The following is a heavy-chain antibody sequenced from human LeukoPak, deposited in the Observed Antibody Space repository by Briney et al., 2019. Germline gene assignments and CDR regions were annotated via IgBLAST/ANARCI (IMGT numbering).Heavy chain of an antibody. Sequence: PGGSLRLSCAASGFTFSSYAMHWVRQAPGKGLEWVAVISYDGSNKYYAGSVKGRFTISRDNSKNTLYLQMNSLRAEDTAVYYCARVWDTAMAPGYWGQGTLVTVSS. CDR2: ISYDGSNK. J-gene: IGHJ4*02. CDR1: GFTFSSYA. D-gene: IGHD5-18*01. V-gene: IGHV3-30-3*01. CDR3: ARVWDTAMAPGY.